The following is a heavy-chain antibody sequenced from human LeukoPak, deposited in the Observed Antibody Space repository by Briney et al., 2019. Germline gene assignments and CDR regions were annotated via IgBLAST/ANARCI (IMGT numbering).Heavy chain of an antibody. CDR3: AKTLSSWYFDL. J-gene: IGHJ2*01. Sequence: PGGSLRLSCAASGFTFTNHGMIWVRQAPGKGLEWVSSISASGGSTNYADSVKGRFTISRDNSNNTLYVQVNSLRAEDTAVYYCAKTLSSWYFDLWGRGTLVTVSS. CDR1: GFTFTNHG. D-gene: IGHD6-6*01. V-gene: IGHV3-23*01. CDR2: ISASGGST.